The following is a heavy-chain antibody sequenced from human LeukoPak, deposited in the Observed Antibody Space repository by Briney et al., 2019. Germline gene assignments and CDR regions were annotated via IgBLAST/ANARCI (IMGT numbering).Heavy chain of an antibody. CDR2: IYTSGST. V-gene: IGHV4-61*02. Sequence: SETLSLTCTVSGGSISSGSYYWSWIRQPAGKGLEWIGRIYTSGSTNYNPSLKSRVTISVDTSKNQFSLKLSSVTAADTAVYYCARVYYSNSYDYWYFDLWGRGTLVTVSS. J-gene: IGHJ2*01. CDR1: GGSISSGSYY. CDR3: ARVYYSNSYDYWYFDL. D-gene: IGHD6-13*01.